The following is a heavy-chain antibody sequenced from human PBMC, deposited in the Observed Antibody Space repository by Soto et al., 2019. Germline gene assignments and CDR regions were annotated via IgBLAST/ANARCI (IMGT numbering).Heavy chain of an antibody. J-gene: IGHJ4*02. CDR2: VSGSGGST. V-gene: IGHV3-23*01. Sequence: PGGSLRLSCAASGFTFSSYAMSWVRQAPGKGLEWVSAVSGSGGSTYYADSVKGRFTISRDNSKNTLYLQMNSLRAEDTAVYYCAKVSRDGYNYDYFDYWGQGTLVTVSS. CDR3: AKVSRDGYNYDYFDY. D-gene: IGHD5-18*01. CDR1: GFTFSSYA.